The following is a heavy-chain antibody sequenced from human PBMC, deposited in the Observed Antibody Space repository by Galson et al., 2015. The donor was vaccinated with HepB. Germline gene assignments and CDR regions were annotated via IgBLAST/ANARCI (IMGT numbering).Heavy chain of an antibody. CDR2: ISTNSRNK. J-gene: IGHJ5*02. D-gene: IGHD4-23*01. CDR3: ARDWGPGVVSATSGWWFDP. V-gene: IGHV3-21*06. Sequence: SLRLSCAASGFSFSSYNMNWVRQAPGKGLEWVSSISTNSRNKYYADSVKGRFTISRDNAKNSLNLQMSNLRAEDTAKYYCARDWGPGVVSATSGWWFDPWGQGTLVTVSS. CDR1: GFSFSSYN.